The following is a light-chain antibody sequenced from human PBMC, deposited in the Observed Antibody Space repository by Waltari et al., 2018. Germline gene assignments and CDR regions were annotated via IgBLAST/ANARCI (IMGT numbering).Light chain of an antibody. CDR3: QQAYNTPSIT. J-gene: IGKJ5*01. CDR2: SAS. Sequence: DIQMTQSPSSLSASVGDKVTINCRARGSIGYYLKLYQQRPGQTPDLLIYSASSLQDGVPSRFTGSGSGTVFTLTISSLQPEDSATYYCQQAYNTPSITFGQGTRLEIK. V-gene: IGKV1-39*01. CDR1: GSIGYY.